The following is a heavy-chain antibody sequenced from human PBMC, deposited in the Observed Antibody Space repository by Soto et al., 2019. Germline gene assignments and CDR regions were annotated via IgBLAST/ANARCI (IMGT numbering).Heavy chain of an antibody. CDR3: ARNESVDISYGSGSHIDY. CDR2: IYPGDSDT. D-gene: IGHD3-10*01. V-gene: IGHV5-51*03. CDR1: GYSFTSYW. J-gene: IGHJ4*02. Sequence: EVQLVQSGAEVKKPGESLKISCKGSGYSFTSYWIGWVRQMPGKGLEWMGLIYPGDSDTRYSPSFQGQGTISADKSISTAYLQWSSLKASDTAMYYCARNESVDISYGSGSHIDYWGQGTLVTVSS.